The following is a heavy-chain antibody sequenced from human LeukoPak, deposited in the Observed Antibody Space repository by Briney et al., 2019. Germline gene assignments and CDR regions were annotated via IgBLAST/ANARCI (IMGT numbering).Heavy chain of an antibody. CDR1: GFTFTNAW. CDR3: TTLYYYYGATDY. J-gene: IGHJ4*02. CDR2: IKSNTDGGTT. Sequence: GGSLTLSCAASGFTFTNAWMSWVRQAPGKGLEWVGRIKSNTDGGTTDYATSVKGRFTISRDDSKNTLYLHMNSLKTEDTAVYYCTTLYYYYGATDYWGQGTLVTVSS. V-gene: IGHV3-15*01. D-gene: IGHD3-10*01.